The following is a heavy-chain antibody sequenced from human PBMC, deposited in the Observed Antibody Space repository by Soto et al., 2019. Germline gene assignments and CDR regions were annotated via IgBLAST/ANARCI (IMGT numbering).Heavy chain of an antibody. CDR1: GFTFSSYA. Sequence: GGSLSLSCAASGFTFSSYAMSWVRQAPGKGLEWVSAISGSGGSTYYADSVKGRFTISRDNSKNTLYLQMNSLRAEDTAGYYCAKVPPCSRLGGFDYWGQGTLVTVSS. CDR3: AKVPPCSRLGGFDY. J-gene: IGHJ4*02. V-gene: IGHV3-23*01. CDR2: ISGSGGST. D-gene: IGHD6-6*01.